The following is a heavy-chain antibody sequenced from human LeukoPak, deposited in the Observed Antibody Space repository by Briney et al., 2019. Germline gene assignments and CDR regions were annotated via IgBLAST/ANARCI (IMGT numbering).Heavy chain of an antibody. CDR1: GGSISSGDYY. CDR3: ARDSLGGHGSFDY. J-gene: IGHJ4*02. D-gene: IGHD3-10*01. Sequence: PSQTLSLTCTVSGGSISSGDYYWSWIRQPPGKGLEWIGYIYYSGITYYNPSLKSRVTISLDTSKTQFSLKLSSVIAADTAVYYCARDSLGGHGSFDYWGQGILVTVSS. V-gene: IGHV4-30-4*01. CDR2: IYYSGIT.